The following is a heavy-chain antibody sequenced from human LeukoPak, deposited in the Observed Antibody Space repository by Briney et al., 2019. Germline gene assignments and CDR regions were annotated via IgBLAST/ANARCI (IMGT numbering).Heavy chain of an antibody. Sequence: GGSLRLSCAASGFTFSSYAMSWVRQAPGKGLEWVSAISGSGGSTYYADSVKGRFTISRDNSKNTLYLQMNSLRAEDTALYYCAKGSRSSSWPNFDHWGQGTLVTVTS. CDR3: AKGSRSSSWPNFDH. CDR2: ISGSGGST. CDR1: GFTFSSYA. V-gene: IGHV3-23*01. D-gene: IGHD6-13*01. J-gene: IGHJ4*02.